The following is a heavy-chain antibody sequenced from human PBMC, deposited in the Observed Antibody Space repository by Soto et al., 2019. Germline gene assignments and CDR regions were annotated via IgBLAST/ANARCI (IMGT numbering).Heavy chain of an antibody. CDR1: GFAFSTYD. D-gene: IGHD3-10*01. CDR3: ARDYGRAWFDY. CDR2: IWSDGNNK. J-gene: IGHJ5*01. V-gene: IGHV3-33*01. Sequence: QVQLVESGGGVVQPGTSLRLCCAASGFAFSTYDMHWVRQAPGKGLEWVAVIWSDGNNKLYADSVKGRITISRDNSMNTVYLQLNSLRAEDTAVYCCARDYGRAWFDYWGQGTLVTVSS.